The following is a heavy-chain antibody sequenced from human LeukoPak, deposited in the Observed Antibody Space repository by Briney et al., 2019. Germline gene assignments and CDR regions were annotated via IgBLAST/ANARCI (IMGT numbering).Heavy chain of an antibody. CDR1: GFTFSSYG. V-gene: IGHV3-30*18. Sequence: GGSLRLSCAASGFTFSSYGMHWVRQAPGKGLEWVAVISYDGSNKYYADSVKGRFTISRDNSKDTLYLQMNSLRAEDTAVYYCAKGQEEWLVTYYFDYWGQGTLVTVSS. J-gene: IGHJ4*02. CDR3: AKGQEEWLVTYYFDY. D-gene: IGHD6-19*01. CDR2: ISYDGSNK.